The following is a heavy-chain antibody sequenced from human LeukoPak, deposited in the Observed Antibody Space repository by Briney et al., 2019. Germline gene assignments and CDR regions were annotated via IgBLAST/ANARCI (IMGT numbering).Heavy chain of an antibody. CDR1: GFTFSNYA. D-gene: IGHD4-23*01. J-gene: IGHJ4*02. V-gene: IGHV3-23*01. CDR3: TSTGNSGY. Sequence: GGSLRLSCTASGFTFSNYAMTWVRQAPGKGLEWVSSISGTGGRTYSADSVKGRFTISRDNAKNTLYLQMNTLRAEDTAVYYCTSTGNSGYWGQGTPVTVSS. CDR2: ISGTGGRT.